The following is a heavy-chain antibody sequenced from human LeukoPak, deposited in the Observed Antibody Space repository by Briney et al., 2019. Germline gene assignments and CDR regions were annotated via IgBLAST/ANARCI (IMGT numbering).Heavy chain of an antibody. CDR3: AKLAKYFYGSETYYFFEH. Sequence: GALRLSCAASGFSFTTYWMSWVRQAPGKGLEWVANIKQDGTEKYYVDSVKGRFTISRDNAKNSLCLQMNSLRVEDTAVYYCAKLAKYFYGSETYYFFEHWGQGTPVTASS. CDR1: GFSFTTYW. CDR2: IKQDGTEK. D-gene: IGHD3-10*01. V-gene: IGHV3-7*01. J-gene: IGHJ4*02.